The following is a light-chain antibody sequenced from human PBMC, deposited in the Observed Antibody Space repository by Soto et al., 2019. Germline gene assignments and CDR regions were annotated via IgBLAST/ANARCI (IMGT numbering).Light chain of an antibody. Sequence: PSTLSASVGDRVTITCRASQSINSWLAWYQQKAGKAPKLLIYKASTLESGVPSRFSGGESGTEFTLTISSLQPDDFATYYCQQYDSFTWTFGQGTKVDIK. CDR2: KAS. CDR1: QSINSW. V-gene: IGKV1-5*03. CDR3: QQYDSFTWT. J-gene: IGKJ1*01.